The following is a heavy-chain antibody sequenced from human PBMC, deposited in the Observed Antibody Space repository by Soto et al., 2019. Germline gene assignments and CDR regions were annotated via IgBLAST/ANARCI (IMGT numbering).Heavy chain of an antibody. V-gene: IGHV3-21*01. J-gene: IGHJ4*02. CDR2: ISSSSSYI. D-gene: IGHD1-1*01. CDR1: GFTFSSYS. CDR3: ARVGTTGDFDY. Sequence: EVQLVESGGGLVKPGGSLRLSCAASGFTFSSYSMNWVRQASGKGLEWVSSISSSSSYIYYADSVKGRFTISRDNAKNSLYLQMNSLRAEDTAVYYCARVGTTGDFDYWGQGTLVTVSS.